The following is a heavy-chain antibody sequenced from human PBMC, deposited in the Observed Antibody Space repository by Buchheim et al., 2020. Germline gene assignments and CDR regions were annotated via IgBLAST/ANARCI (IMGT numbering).Heavy chain of an antibody. Sequence: EVQLVESGGGLVQPGGSLRLSCAASGFTFSSYSMNWVRQAPGKGLEWVSYISSSSTIYYADSVKGRFTISRDKAKNSLYLPMNSLRDEDTAVYYCARRYYYDSSGYSGYYYYGMDVWGQGTT. D-gene: IGHD3-22*01. V-gene: IGHV3-48*02. CDR3: ARRYYYDSSGYSGYYYYGMDV. CDR1: GFTFSSYS. J-gene: IGHJ6*02. CDR2: ISSSSTI.